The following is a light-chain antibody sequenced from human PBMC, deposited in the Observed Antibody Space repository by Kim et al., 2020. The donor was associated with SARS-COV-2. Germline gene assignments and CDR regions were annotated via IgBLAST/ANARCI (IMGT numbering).Light chain of an antibody. CDR1: QDISNY. CDR2: DAS. CDR3: QHYDNIPYT. V-gene: IGKV1-33*01. Sequence: SASVGDRVTITCQASQDISNYLNWYQQKPGKAPKLLIYDASNLETGVPSRFSGSGSGTDFTFTISNLQPEDIATYYCQHYDNIPYTFGQGTKLEIK. J-gene: IGKJ2*01.